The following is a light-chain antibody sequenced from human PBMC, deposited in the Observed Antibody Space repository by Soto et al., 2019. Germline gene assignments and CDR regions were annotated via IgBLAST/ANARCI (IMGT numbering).Light chain of an antibody. J-gene: IGLJ1*01. V-gene: IGLV2-14*01. CDR2: EAT. CDR1: SXDIGASNF. CDR3: ASYKTDDTFV. Sequence: QSALTQPPSVSGSPGQSITVSCTGTSXDIGASNFVSWYQHLPGRAPKVIIFEATNRPSGVSDRFSGSKAGITASLTISGLQAADEAEYFCASYKTDDTFVLGTGTKVTVL.